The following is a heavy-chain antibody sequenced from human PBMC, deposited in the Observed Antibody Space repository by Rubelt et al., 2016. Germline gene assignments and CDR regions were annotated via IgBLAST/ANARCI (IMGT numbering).Heavy chain of an antibody. Sequence: EVQLVESGGGLVQPGGSLRLSCAASGFTVSSNYMSWVRQAPGKGLEWVSVIYSGGSTYYADSVKGRFTMSRGNSKNTLYLQMNSLGAEDAAVYYCARNWGFDYWGQGTLVTVSS. CDR2: IYSGGST. J-gene: IGHJ4*02. D-gene: IGHD7-27*01. CDR1: GFTVSSNY. CDR3: ARNWGFDY. V-gene: IGHV3-66*01.